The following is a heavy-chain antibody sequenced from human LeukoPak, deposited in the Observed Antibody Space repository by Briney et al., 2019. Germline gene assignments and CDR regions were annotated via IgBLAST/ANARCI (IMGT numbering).Heavy chain of an antibody. Sequence: GGSLRLSCTVSGFTVSSNSMSWVRQAPGKGLEWVSFIYSGGNTHYSDSVKGRLTISRDNSKNTLYLQMNSLRAEDTAVYYCARRAGEYSHPYDYWGQGTLVTVSS. CDR2: IYSGGNT. D-gene: IGHD2/OR15-2a*01. CDR1: GFTVSSNS. J-gene: IGHJ4*02. V-gene: IGHV3-53*01. CDR3: ARRAGEYSHPYDY.